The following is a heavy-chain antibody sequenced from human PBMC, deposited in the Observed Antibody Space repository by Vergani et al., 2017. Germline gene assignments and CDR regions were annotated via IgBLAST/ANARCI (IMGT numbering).Heavy chain of an antibody. CDR1: GYTFTSYD. Sequence: QVQLVQSGAEVKKPGASVKVSCKASGYTFTSYDINWVRQATGQGLEWMGWMNPNSGNTGYAQKFQGRVTMTRNTSISTAYMELSSLRSEDTAVYYCARVGYYGSVSYFFRWEMNYYYYYMDVWGKGTTVTVSS. CDR3: ARVGYYGSVSYFFRWEMNYYYYYMDV. D-gene: IGHD3-10*01. J-gene: IGHJ6*03. V-gene: IGHV1-8*01. CDR2: MNPNSGNT.